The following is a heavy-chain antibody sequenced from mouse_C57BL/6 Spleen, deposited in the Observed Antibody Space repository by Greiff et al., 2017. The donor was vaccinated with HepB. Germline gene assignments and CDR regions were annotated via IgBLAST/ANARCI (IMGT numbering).Heavy chain of an antibody. CDR3: ARIYYDYDGGPMDY. CDR2: INYDGSST. J-gene: IGHJ4*01. V-gene: IGHV5-16*01. D-gene: IGHD2-4*01. CDR1: GFTFSDYY. Sequence: EVHLVESEGGLVQPGSSMKLSCTASGFTFSDYYMAWVRQVPEKGLEWVANINYDGSSTYYLDSLKSRFIISRDNAKNILYLQMSSLKSEDTATYYCARIYYDYDGGPMDYWGQGTSVTVSS.